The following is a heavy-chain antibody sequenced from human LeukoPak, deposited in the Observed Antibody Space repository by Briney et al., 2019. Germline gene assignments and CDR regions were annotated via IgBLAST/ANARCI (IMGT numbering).Heavy chain of an antibody. D-gene: IGHD3-22*01. CDR3: ARGGLLTRYYYDSSGYYNY. J-gene: IGHJ4*02. Sequence: ASVKVSCKASGYTFTSYAMHWVRQAPGQRLEWMGWINAGNGNTKYSQKFQGRVTITRDTSASTAYMELSSLRSEDTAVYYCARGGLLTRYYYDSSGYYNYWGQGTLVTVSS. V-gene: IGHV1-3*01. CDR2: INAGNGNT. CDR1: GYTFTSYA.